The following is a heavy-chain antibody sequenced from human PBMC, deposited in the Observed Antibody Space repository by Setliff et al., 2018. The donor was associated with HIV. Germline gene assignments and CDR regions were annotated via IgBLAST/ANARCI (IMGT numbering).Heavy chain of an antibody. Sequence: PSETLSLTCAVYGGSFSGYYWSWIRQSPGKGLEWIGEINHSGSTKYNPSLKSRVTVSVDTSKNQFSLKLSSVTAADTAVYYCARHSIAVVIGVPERDDAFDIWGHGTMVTVSS. J-gene: IGHJ3*02. D-gene: IGHD2-21*01. CDR2: INHSGST. CDR3: ARHSIAVVIGVPERDDAFDI. CDR1: GGSFSGYY. V-gene: IGHV4-34*01.